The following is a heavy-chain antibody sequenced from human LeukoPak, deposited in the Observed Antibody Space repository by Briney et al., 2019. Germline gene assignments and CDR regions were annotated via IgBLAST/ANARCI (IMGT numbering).Heavy chain of an antibody. CDR3: AGGFCSGSGCSRIGKADRGWFDP. J-gene: IGHJ5*02. Sequence: SLKVSCEASVGGTFNNYAISWLGQPPGQGREWLGRIIPIFGTTTYAQEFQGRVTTNADASTNIAYMELTNLKSDDTGLYCCAGGFCSGSGCSRIGKADRGWFDPWGPGTLIIVSS. D-gene: IGHD3-10*01. V-gene: IGHV1-69*13. CDR2: IIPIFGTT. CDR1: VGGTFNNYA.